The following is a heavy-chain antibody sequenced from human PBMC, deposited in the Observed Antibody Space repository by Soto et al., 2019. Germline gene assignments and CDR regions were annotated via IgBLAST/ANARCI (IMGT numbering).Heavy chain of an antibody. CDR2: ISAYNGNT. CDR3: ARVPQDYYDSRGYPNGLYYYYGMDV. CDR1: GYTFTSYG. V-gene: IGHV1-18*01. Sequence: QVQLVQSGAEVKKPGASVKVSCKASGYTFTSYGISWVRQAPGQGLEWMGWISAYNGNTNYAQKLQGRVTMTTDTATSTDYLELRSLRSDEKAVYYCARVPQDYYDSRGYPNGLYYYYGMDVWGQGTTVTVSS. D-gene: IGHD3-22*01. J-gene: IGHJ6*02.